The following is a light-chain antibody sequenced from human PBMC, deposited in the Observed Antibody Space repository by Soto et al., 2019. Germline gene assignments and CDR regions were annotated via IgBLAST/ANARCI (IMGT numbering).Light chain of an antibody. V-gene: IGKV3-20*01. CDR3: QQYGSSRT. J-gene: IGKJ1*01. Sequence: TQSPSSLSASVGDRVTITCRASQGISNYLAWYQQTPGQAPRLLIYGASSRATGIPDRFSGSGSGTDFTLTISRLEPEDFAVYYCQQYGSSRTFGQGTKVDI. CDR1: QGISNY. CDR2: GAS.